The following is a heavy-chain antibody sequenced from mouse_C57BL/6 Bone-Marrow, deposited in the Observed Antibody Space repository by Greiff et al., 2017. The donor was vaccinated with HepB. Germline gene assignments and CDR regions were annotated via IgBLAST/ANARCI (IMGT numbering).Heavy chain of an antibody. D-gene: IGHD4-1*01. CDR2: INYDGSST. V-gene: IGHV5-16*01. Sequence: DVKLVESEGGLVQPGSSMKLSCTASGFTFSDYYMAWVRQVPEKGLEWVANINYDGSSTYYLDSLKSRFIISRDNAKNILYLQMSSLKSEDTATYYCARDTSNGYFDVWGTGTTVTVSS. CDR3: ARDTSNGYFDV. CDR1: GFTFSDYY. J-gene: IGHJ1*03.